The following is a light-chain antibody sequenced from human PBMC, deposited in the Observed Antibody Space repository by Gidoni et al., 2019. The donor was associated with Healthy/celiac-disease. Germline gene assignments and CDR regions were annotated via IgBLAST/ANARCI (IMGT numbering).Light chain of an antibody. J-gene: IGKJ2*01. Sequence: ALRITQSPSSFSASTGDRVTITCRASQGISSYLSWYQQKPGKATKLMIYDASTLQSGEPSRFSGSGSGTDFTLTISGLKSEDFATYYCQQYYSYQYTFGQXTKLEIK. CDR3: QQYYSYQYT. CDR1: QGISSY. V-gene: IGKV1-8*01. CDR2: DAS.